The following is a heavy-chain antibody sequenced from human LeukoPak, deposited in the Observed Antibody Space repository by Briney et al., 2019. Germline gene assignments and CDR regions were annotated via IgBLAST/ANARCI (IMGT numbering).Heavy chain of an antibody. J-gene: IGHJ4*02. CDR1: GGSISSGGYY. CDR3: ARGGSYYLPGDY. Sequence: SQTLSLTCIVSGGSISSGGYYWSWIRQHPGKGLEWIGYIYYSGSTYYNPSLKSRVTISVDTSKNQFSLKLSSVTAADTAVYYCARGGSYYLPGDYWGQGTLVTVSS. V-gene: IGHV4-31*03. D-gene: IGHD1-26*01. CDR2: IYYSGST.